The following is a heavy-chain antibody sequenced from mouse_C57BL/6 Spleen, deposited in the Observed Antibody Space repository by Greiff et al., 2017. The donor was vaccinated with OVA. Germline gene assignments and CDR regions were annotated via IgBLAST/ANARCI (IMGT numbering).Heavy chain of an antibody. CDR3: ARSIREDGYYWYFDV. Sequence: QVQLQQPGAELVMPGASVKLSCKASGYTFTSYWMHWVKQRPGQGLEWIGEIDPSDSYPNYNQKFKGKSTLTVDKSSSTAYMQLSSLTSEDSAVYYCARSIREDGYYWYFDVWGTGTTVTVAS. CDR2: IDPSDSYP. D-gene: IGHD2-3*01. V-gene: IGHV1-69*01. CDR1: GYTFTSYW. J-gene: IGHJ1*03.